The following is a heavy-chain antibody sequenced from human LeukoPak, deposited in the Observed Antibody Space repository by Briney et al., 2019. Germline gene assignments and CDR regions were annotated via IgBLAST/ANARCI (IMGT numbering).Heavy chain of an antibody. J-gene: IGHJ4*02. CDR3: ARVGPKECSAIACFTSPFDY. CDR2: IYHSGST. V-gene: IGHV4-34*01. Sequence: SETLSLTCAVYGGSFNGYYWSWVRQSPVKGLEWIGEIYHSGSTNYNVALKSRVTVSMDTSKNQFSLRLKSVTAADTAVYYWARVGPKECSAIACFTSPFDYWSRGTPVTVSS. D-gene: IGHD2-2*02. CDR1: GGSFNGYY.